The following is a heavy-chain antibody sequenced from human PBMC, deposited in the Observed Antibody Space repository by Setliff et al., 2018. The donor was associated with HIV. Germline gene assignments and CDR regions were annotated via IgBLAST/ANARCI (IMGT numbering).Heavy chain of an antibody. Sequence: GESLKISCKGSGYSFTGYWIGWVRQMPGKGLEWMGIIYPSDSDTRYSPSFQGQVSFSVDKSITTAYLQWSSLKASDTATYFCARMGGDLTHFAYWGPGTLVTVSS. V-gene: IGHV5-51*01. D-gene: IGHD3-16*01. J-gene: IGHJ4*02. CDR3: ARMGGDLTHFAY. CDR1: GYSFTGYW. CDR2: IYPSDSDT.